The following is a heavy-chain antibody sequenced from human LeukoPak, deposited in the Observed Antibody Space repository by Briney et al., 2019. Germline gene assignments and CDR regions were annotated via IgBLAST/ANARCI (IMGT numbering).Heavy chain of an antibody. Sequence: PSETLSLTCIVSGGSISSYYWSWIRQPPGRGLEWIGYIYYSGSTNYHPSLKSRVTISVDTSKNQFSLKLSSVTAADTALYYCARGQWTFDYWGQGTLVTVSS. V-gene: IGHV4-59*01. D-gene: IGHD6-19*01. CDR3: ARGQWTFDY. CDR2: IYYSGST. CDR1: GGSISSYY. J-gene: IGHJ4*02.